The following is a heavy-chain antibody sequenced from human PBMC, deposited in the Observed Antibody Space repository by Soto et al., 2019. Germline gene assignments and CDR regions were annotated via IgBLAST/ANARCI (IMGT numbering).Heavy chain of an antibody. J-gene: IGHJ6*02. CDR1: GGSFSGYY. CDR2: INHSGST. V-gene: IGHV4-34*01. Sequence: PSETLSLTCAVYGGSFSGYYWSWIRQPPGKGLEWIGEINHSGSTNYNPSLKSRVTISVDTSKNQFSLKLSSVTAADTAVYYCARVPVAAAFMPHKGSYYYLMDVWGQGSSFPVSS. D-gene: IGHD6-13*01. CDR3: ARVPVAAAFMPHKGSYYYLMDV.